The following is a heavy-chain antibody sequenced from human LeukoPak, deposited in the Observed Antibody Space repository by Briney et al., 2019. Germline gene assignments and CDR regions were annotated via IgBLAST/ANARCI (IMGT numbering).Heavy chain of an antibody. CDR2: ISGSGGST. CDR1: GFTFSSYA. J-gene: IGHJ3*02. Sequence: PGGSLRPSCAASGFTFSSYAMSWVRQAPGKGLEWVSAISGSGGSTYYADSVKGRFTISRDNSKNTLYLQMNSLRAEDTAVYYCAKVAGLAAAGLDAFDIWGQGTMVTVSS. D-gene: IGHD6-13*01. CDR3: AKVAGLAAAGLDAFDI. V-gene: IGHV3-23*01.